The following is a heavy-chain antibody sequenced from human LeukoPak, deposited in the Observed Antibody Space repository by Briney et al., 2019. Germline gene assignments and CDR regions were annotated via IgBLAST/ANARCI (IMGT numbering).Heavy chain of an antibody. CDR1: GGSFSGYY. Sequence: SETLSLTCAVYGGSFSGYYWSWIRQPPGKGLEWIGEINHSGSTNYNPSLKNRVTISGDTSKNQFSRKLSSVTAADTAVYFCARVGYSYVINDWSRTGLGAYPTKYYYHMDVWGKGTTVTVSS. V-gene: IGHV4-34*01. CDR2: INHSGST. D-gene: IGHD5-18*01. J-gene: IGHJ6*03. CDR3: ARVGYSYVINDWSRTGLGAYPTKYYYHMDV.